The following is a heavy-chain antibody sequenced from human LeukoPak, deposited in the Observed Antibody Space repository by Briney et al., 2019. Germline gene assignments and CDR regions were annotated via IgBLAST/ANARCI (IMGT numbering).Heavy chain of an antibody. Sequence: PGGSLRLSCEASGFTFSDYWIHWVRQAPGKGLMWVSRISSDGSSTSYADSVKGRFTISRDNAKNSLYLQMNSLRAEDTAVYYCAELGITMIGGVWGKGTTVTISS. D-gene: IGHD3-10*02. CDR2: ISSDGSST. CDR1: GFTFSDYW. J-gene: IGHJ6*04. V-gene: IGHV3-74*01. CDR3: AELGITMIGGV.